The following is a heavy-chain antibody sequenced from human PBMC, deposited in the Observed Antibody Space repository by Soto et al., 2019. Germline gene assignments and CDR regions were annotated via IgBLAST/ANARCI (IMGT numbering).Heavy chain of an antibody. D-gene: IGHD3-10*01. V-gene: IGHV4-31*03. CDR1: GGSISSGGYY. CDR3: ARDRGGFGEYDAFDI. J-gene: IGHJ3*02. Sequence: SETLSLTCTVSGGSISSGGYYWGWIRQHPGKGLEWIGYIYYSGGTYYNPSLKSRVTISVDTSKNQFSLKLSSVTAADTAVYYCARDRGGFGEYDAFDIWGQGTMVTVSS. CDR2: IYYSGGT.